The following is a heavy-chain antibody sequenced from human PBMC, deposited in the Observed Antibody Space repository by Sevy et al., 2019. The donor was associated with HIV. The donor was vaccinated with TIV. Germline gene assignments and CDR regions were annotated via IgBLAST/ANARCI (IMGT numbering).Heavy chain of an antibody. D-gene: IGHD1-1*01. V-gene: IGHV3-11*01. CDR1: GFTFSDYY. Sequence: GGSLRLSCAASGFTFSDYYMSWIRQAPGKGLEWVSYISSSGSTIYYADSVKGRFTISRDNAKNSLYLQMNSLRAEDTAVCYCARDSAPHWNYYYYYGMDVWGQGTTVTVSS. CDR3: ARDSAPHWNYYYYYGMDV. J-gene: IGHJ6*02. CDR2: ISSSGSTI.